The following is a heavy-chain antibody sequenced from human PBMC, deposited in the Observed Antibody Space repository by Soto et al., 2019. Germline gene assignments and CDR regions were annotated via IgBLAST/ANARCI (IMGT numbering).Heavy chain of an antibody. D-gene: IGHD3-3*01. CDR1: GYTFTSYY. J-gene: IGHJ4*02. V-gene: IGHV1-46*03. CDR2: INPSGGST. CDR3: ARDYWQSENYDFWSGYPTDY. Sequence: GASVKVSCKASGYTFTSYYMHWVRQAPGQGLEWMGIINPSGGSTSYAQKFQGRVTMTRDTSTSTVYMELSSLRSEDTAVYYCARDYWQSENYDFWSGYPTDYWGQGTLVTVSS.